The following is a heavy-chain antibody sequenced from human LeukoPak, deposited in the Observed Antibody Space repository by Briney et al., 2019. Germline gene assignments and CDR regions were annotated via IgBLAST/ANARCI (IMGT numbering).Heavy chain of an antibody. V-gene: IGHV4-61*02. Sequence: SQTLSLTCTVSGGPISSGSYYWSWIRQPAGKGLEWIGRIYTSGSTNYNPSLKSRVTISIDTSKNQFSLKLSSVTAADTAVYYCGRITVGATLVDYWGQGTLVTVSS. CDR1: GGPISSGSYY. J-gene: IGHJ4*02. D-gene: IGHD1-26*01. CDR2: IYTSGST. CDR3: GRITVGATLVDY.